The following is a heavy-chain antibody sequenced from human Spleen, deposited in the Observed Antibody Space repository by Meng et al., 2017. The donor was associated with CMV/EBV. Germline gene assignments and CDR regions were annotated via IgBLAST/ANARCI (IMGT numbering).Heavy chain of an antibody. CDR2: IGTAGDT. D-gene: IGHD7-27*01. V-gene: IGHV3-13*03. CDR1: GFTFSSYD. CDR3: AKDISPNWGGRGFDY. J-gene: IGHJ4*02. Sequence: GESLKISCAACGFTFSSYDMHWVRQATGKGLEWVSAIGTAGDTYYPGSVKGQFTISRENAKNSLYLQMNSLRAEDMALYYCAKDISPNWGGRGFDYWGQGTLVTVSS.